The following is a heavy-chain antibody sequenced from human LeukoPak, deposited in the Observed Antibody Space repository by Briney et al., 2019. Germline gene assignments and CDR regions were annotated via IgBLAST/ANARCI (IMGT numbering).Heavy chain of an antibody. V-gene: IGHV4-39*07. Sequence: SETLSLTCAVSGGSISSNSYYWSWIRQPPGKGLEWIGEINHSGSTNYNPSLKSRVTISVDTSKNQFSLKLSSVTAADTAVYYCARVSAAGFYYFDYWGQGTLVTVSS. CDR2: INHSGST. CDR3: ARVSAAGFYYFDY. J-gene: IGHJ4*02. CDR1: GGSISSNSYY. D-gene: IGHD6-13*01.